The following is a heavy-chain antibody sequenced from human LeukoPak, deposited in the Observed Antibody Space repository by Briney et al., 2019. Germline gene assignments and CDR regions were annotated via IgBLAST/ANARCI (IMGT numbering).Heavy chain of an antibody. D-gene: IGHD3-22*01. CDR3: AREGISSYYYDSSGYYYESGRPFQH. CDR1: GYTFTSYA. Sequence: GASVKVSCKASGYTFTSYAMNWVRQAPGQGLEWMGWINTNTGNPTYAQGFIGRFVFSLDTSVSTAYLQISSLKAEDTAVYYCAREGISSYYYDSSGYYYESGRPFQHWGQGTLVTVSS. V-gene: IGHV7-4-1*02. J-gene: IGHJ1*01. CDR2: INTNTGNP.